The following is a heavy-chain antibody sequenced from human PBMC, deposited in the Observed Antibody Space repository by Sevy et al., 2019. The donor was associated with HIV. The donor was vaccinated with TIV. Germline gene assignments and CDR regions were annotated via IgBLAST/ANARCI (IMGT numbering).Heavy chain of an antibody. Sequence: GGSLRLSCAASGFTFSSFWMSWVRQAPGKGLEWVANIKQDGSEKFYVDSVKGRFTISRDNAKNSLYLQMNSLRAEDTAVYYCARVSSSFPFDYWGQGTLVTVSS. J-gene: IGHJ4*02. D-gene: IGHD6-6*01. V-gene: IGHV3-7*01. CDR2: IKQDGSEK. CDR1: GFTFSSFW. CDR3: ARVSSSFPFDY.